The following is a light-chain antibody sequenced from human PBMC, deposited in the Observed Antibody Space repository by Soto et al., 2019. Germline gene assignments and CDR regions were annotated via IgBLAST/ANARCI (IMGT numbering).Light chain of an antibody. Sequence: DIQLTQSPSSLSASVGDRVTLICRASQDIRNYLSWYQQKPGTAPKLLVCAASTLQSGVPSRFSGSGSGTDFTFTINSLQPEDVATYFCQKYNFAPFTFGPGTKVEI. V-gene: IGKV1-27*01. CDR1: QDIRNY. CDR2: AAS. CDR3: QKYNFAPFT. J-gene: IGKJ3*01.